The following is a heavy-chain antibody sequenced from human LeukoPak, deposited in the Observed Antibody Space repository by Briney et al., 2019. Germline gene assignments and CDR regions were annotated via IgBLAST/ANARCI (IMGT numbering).Heavy chain of an antibody. V-gene: IGHV3-21*01. CDR3: ARDVPYGGDVGY. J-gene: IGHJ4*02. Sequence: GGSLRLSCAASGLTFSSYSMNWVRPAPGKGLEGVSSISSSSSSIYYAASVKGRFTTSRDNAKNSLYLQMNSLRAEDTAVYYCARDVPYGGDVGYWGQGTLVTASS. D-gene: IGHD4-23*01. CDR1: GLTFSSYS. CDR2: ISSSSSSI.